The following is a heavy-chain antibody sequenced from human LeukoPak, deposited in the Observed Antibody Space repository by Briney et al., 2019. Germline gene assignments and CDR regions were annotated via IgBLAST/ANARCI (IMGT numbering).Heavy chain of an antibody. V-gene: IGHV3-48*03. CDR1: GFTFSSYE. Sequence: PGGSLRLSCAASGFTFSSYEMNWVRQAPGKGLEWVSYISSSGSTIYYADSVKGRFTISRDNAKNSLYLQMNSLRAEDTAVYYCARDYGDYQTGYYYMDVWGKGTTVTISS. CDR3: ARDYGDYQTGYYYMDV. CDR2: ISSSGSTI. J-gene: IGHJ6*03. D-gene: IGHD4-17*01.